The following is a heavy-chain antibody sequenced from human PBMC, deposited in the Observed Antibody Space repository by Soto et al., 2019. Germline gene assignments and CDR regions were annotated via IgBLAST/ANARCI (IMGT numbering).Heavy chain of an antibody. V-gene: IGHV3-23*01. CDR3: ATWHEREHAFDV. D-gene: IGHD1-1*01. CDR1: GFTFGHYA. Sequence: EVQLLESGGDLVQPGGSLRLSCAASGFTFGHYALNWVRQAPGKGLEWISALYDVDGSFYADSVTGRFTTSSDSSKTTLYLQMNDLIPDDTAVYYCATWHEREHAFDVWGQGTTVTISS. J-gene: IGHJ3*01. CDR2: LYDVDGS.